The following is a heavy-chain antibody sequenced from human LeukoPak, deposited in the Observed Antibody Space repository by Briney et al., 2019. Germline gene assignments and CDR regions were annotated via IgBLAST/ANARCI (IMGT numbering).Heavy chain of an antibody. CDR2: IYYSGST. D-gene: IGHD3-10*01. CDR3: ASLYYYGSGSDNWFDP. CDR1: GGSISRYY. V-gene: IGHV4-59*12. J-gene: IGHJ5*02. Sequence: SETLSLTCTVSGGSISRYYWSWIRQPPGKGLEWSGHIYYSGSTNYNPSLKSRVTISVDTSKNQFSLKLSSVTAADTAVYYCASLYYYGSGSDNWFDPWGQGTLVTVSS.